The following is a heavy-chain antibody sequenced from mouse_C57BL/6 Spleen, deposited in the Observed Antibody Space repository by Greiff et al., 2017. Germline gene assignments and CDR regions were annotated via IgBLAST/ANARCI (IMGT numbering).Heavy chain of an antibody. CDR2: IRNKANGYTT. CDR1: GFTFTDYY. J-gene: IGHJ4*01. Sequence: DVKLVESGGGLVQPGGSLSLSCAASGFTFTDYYMSWVRQPPGKALEWLGFIRNKANGYTTAYSASVKGRFTISRYNSLSILYLQMNALRAEDSATYYCARYPTVLGPYSMDYWGQGTSVTVSS. CDR3: ARYPTVLGPYSMDY. D-gene: IGHD4-1*01. V-gene: IGHV7-3*01.